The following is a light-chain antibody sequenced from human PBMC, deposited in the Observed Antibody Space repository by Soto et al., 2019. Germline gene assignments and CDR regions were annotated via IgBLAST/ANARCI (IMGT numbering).Light chain of an antibody. CDR2: GAS. J-gene: IGKJ4*01. CDR3: EQYNNCPPLPT. Sequence: EIVMTQSPATLSVSPGERATLSCRASQSVSSNLAWYQQKPGQAPRLLIYGASTRATGIPARFSGSGSGTDFPLTISSLQSEDFAVYYCEQYNNCPPLPTVGGGTMVEIK. CDR1: QSVSSN. V-gene: IGKV3-15*01.